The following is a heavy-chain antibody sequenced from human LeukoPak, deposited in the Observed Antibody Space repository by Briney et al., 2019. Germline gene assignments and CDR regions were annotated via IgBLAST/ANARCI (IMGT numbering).Heavy chain of an antibody. CDR3: ARLSPVSMTGVSYWYFDL. D-gene: IGHD3-22*01. J-gene: IGHJ2*01. V-gene: IGHV3-7*01. CDR2: IKQDGSEK. Sequence: PGGSLRLSCAASGFTFSSYWMTWVRQAPGKGLEWVANIKQDGSEKSYVDSVKGRFTISRDNAEKSLYLQTNSLRVEDTAVYYCARLSPVSMTGVSYWYFDLWGRGTLLTVSS. CDR1: GFTFSSYW.